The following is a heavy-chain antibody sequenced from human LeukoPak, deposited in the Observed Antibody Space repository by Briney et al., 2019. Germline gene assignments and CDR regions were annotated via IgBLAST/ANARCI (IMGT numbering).Heavy chain of an antibody. D-gene: IGHD2-15*01. Sequence: SETLSLTCTVSGDSISPSYWNWLRQPPGRGLEWIGYIYYTGSTNYNPSLKSRVSMSVDTSKKQISLKLSSVAAADTAVYYCARDPGGHCDGHSCWGSRIDPWGQGTLVTVSS. J-gene: IGHJ5*02. CDR2: IYYTGST. CDR1: GDSISPSY. V-gene: IGHV4-59*01. CDR3: ARDPGGHCDGHSCWGSRIDP.